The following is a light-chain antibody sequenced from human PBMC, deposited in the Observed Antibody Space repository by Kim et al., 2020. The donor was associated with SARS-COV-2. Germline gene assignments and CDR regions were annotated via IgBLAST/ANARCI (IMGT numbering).Light chain of an antibody. V-gene: IGLV1-44*01. Sequence: ELTQPPSASGTPGQRVTISCSGSSSNIGSNTVNWYQQLPGTAPKLLIYSNNQRPSGVPDRFSGSKSGTSASLAISGLHSEDEADYYCAAWDDSLNGRVFGEGTQLTVL. CDR1: SSNIGSNT. CDR3: AAWDDSLNGRV. J-gene: IGLJ3*02. CDR2: SNN.